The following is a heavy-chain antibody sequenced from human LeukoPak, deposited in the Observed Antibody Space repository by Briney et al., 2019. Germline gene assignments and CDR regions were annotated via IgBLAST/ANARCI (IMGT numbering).Heavy chain of an antibody. J-gene: IGHJ4*02. CDR2: IRYDGSNK. CDR3: AKDARGGSGYYPLGY. D-gene: IGHD3-3*01. V-gene: IGHV3-30*02. Sequence: GRSLRLSCAASGFTFSSYGMHWVRQAPGKGLEWVAFIRYDGSNKYYADSVKGRFTISRDNSKNTLYLQMNSLRAEDTAVYYCAKDARGGSGYYPLGYWGQGTLVTVSS. CDR1: GFTFSSYG.